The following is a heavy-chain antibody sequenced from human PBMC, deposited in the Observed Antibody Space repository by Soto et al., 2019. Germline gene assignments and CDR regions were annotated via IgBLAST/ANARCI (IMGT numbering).Heavy chain of an antibody. V-gene: IGHV1-24*01. Sequence: GGPVKVSCKVSGYTLTELSMHWVRQAPGKGLEWMGGFDPEDGETIYAQKFQGRVTMTEDTSTDTAYMELSSLRSEDTAVYYCATGKTPYDILTGPWFDPWGQGTLVTVSS. CDR2: FDPEDGET. D-gene: IGHD3-9*01. CDR1: GYTLTELS. CDR3: ATGKTPYDILTGPWFDP. J-gene: IGHJ5*02.